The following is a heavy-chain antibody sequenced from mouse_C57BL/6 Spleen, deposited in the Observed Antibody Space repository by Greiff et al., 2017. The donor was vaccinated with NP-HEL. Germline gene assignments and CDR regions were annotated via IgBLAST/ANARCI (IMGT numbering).Heavy chain of an antibody. D-gene: IGHD2-4*01. J-gene: IGHJ3*01. CDR1: GFTFSDYG. Sequence: EVKVEESGGGLVKPGGSLKLSCAASGFTFSDYGMHWVRQAPEKGLEWVAYISSGSSTIYYADTVKGRFTISRDNAKNTLFLQMTSLRSEDTAMYYCARYDYDLAWFAYWGQGTLVTVSA. CDR3: ARYDYDLAWFAY. CDR2: ISSGSSTI. V-gene: IGHV5-17*01.